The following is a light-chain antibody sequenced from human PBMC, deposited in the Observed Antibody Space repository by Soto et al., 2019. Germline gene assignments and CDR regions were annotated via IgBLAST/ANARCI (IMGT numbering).Light chain of an antibody. V-gene: IGKV3-15*01. CDR3: QHYNNWPPWT. J-gene: IGKJ1*01. CDR2: GAS. Sequence: EIVMTQSPATLSVSPGERATLSCRASQSVRSNLAWYQQKPGQAPRLLIYGASTRATGIPARFSRSGSGTEFTLTISSLQSEDFAVYYCQHYNNWPPWTFGQGTKVEIK. CDR1: QSVRSN.